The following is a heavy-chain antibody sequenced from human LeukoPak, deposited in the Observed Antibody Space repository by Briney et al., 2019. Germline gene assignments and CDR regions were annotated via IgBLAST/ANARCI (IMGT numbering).Heavy chain of an antibody. Sequence: PSETLSLTCTVSGDSINSAAYYWSWIRQHPGKGREWIGYIYYSGSTSYNPSLQSRVTISIDTSKNQFSLKLSSVTAADTAVYYCARDNDFWSGYYSFDFWGRGTLVTVSS. J-gene: IGHJ4*02. CDR3: ARDNDFWSGYYSFDF. D-gene: IGHD3-3*01. CDR1: GDSINSAAYY. CDR2: IYYSGST. V-gene: IGHV4-31*03.